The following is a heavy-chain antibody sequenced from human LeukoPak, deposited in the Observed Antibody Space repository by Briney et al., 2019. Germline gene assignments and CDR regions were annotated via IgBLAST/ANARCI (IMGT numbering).Heavy chain of an antibody. CDR2: IRGPGSST. V-gene: IGHV3-23*01. Sequence: PGGSLRLSCAASGFTFSSYAMNWVRQAPGKGLEWVSGIRGPGSSTYYADSVKGRFTISRDNSKNTLYLQMDSLRAEDTAVYYCAKNTAWTQHAFDIWGQGTMVTVSS. D-gene: IGHD5-18*01. J-gene: IGHJ3*02. CDR3: AKNTAWTQHAFDI. CDR1: GFTFSSYA.